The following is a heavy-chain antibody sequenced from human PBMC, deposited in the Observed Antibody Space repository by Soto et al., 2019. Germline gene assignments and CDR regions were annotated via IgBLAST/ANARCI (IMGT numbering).Heavy chain of an antibody. Sequence: ASVKVSCKASGYTFTGYYMHWVRQAPGQGLEWMGWINPNSGGTNYAQKFQGWVTMTRDTSISTAYMELSRLRSDDTAVYYCARVSSGYSYGPTFDYWGQGTLVTVSS. CDR2: INPNSGGT. CDR1: GYTFTGYY. V-gene: IGHV1-2*04. D-gene: IGHD5-18*01. CDR3: ARVSSGYSYGPTFDY. J-gene: IGHJ4*02.